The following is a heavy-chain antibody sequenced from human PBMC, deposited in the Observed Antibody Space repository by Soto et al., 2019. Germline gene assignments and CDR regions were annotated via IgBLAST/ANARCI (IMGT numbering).Heavy chain of an antibody. J-gene: IGHJ4*02. CDR1: GGTFSSDS. D-gene: IGHD3-10*01. CDR2: IIPMFDTP. V-gene: IGHV1-69*14. CDR3: ARSGGLDRDFNY. Sequence: QVQLVQSGAEVKKPGSSVKVSCKASGGTFSSDSFSWVRQAPGQGLEWMGGIIPMFDTPIYAQKFQDRVTXXAXKSTSTADMQLSSLRSGDTAVYYCARSGGLDRDFNYWGQGSLVTVSS.